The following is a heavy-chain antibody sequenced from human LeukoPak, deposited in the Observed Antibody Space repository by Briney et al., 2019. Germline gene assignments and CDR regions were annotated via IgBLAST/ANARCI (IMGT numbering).Heavy chain of an antibody. Sequence: GGSLRLSCAASGFTFSGSAMHWVRQASGKGLEWVGRIRSKANSYATAYAASVKGRFTISRDDSKNTAYLQMNSLKTEDTAVYYCTRRTRGNSNDYWGQGTLVTVSS. CDR2: IRSKANSYAT. CDR1: GFTFSGSA. V-gene: IGHV3-73*01. D-gene: IGHD4-23*01. CDR3: TRRTRGNSNDY. J-gene: IGHJ4*02.